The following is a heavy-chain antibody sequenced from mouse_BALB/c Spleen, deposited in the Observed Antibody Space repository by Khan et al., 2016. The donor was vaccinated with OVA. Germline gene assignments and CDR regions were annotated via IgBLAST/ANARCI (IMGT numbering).Heavy chain of an antibody. CDR1: GYSITSNYA. CDR3: ARQNYYGYALDC. CDR2: ISYSGST. V-gene: IGHV3-2*02. Sequence: EVQLQESGPGLVKPSQSLSLTCTVTGYSITSNYAWSWIRQFPGNKLEWMGYISYSGSTNYNPSLKSRISVTRDTSENQFFLQLNSVTTEDTATYYCARQNYYGYALDCWGQGTSVTVSS. D-gene: IGHD1-1*01. J-gene: IGHJ4*01.